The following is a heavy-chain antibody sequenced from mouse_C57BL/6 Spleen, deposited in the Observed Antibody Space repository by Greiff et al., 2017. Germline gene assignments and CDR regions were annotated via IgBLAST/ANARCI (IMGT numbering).Heavy chain of an antibody. CDR1: GFTFSSYA. V-gene: IGHV5-4*01. D-gene: IGHD2-5*01. Sequence: EVMLVESGGGLVKPGGSLKLSCAASGFTFSSYAMSWVRQTPEKRLEWVATISDGGSYTYYPDNVKGRFTISRDNAKNNLYLQMSHLKSEDTAMYYCSRDKSNYLYAMDYGGQGTSVTVSS. CDR2: ISDGGSYT. CDR3: SRDKSNYLYAMDY. J-gene: IGHJ4*01.